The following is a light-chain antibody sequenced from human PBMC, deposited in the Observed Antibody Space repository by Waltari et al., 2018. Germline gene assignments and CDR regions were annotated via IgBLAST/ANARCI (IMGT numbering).Light chain of an antibody. V-gene: IGKV3-20*01. CDR3: QQYDGSSYT. Sequence: ELVLTQSPGTLSLSPGERDTLSCRARQSVSSNYLAWYQQKLGQAPRLLIYGASTRVTGIPDRFSGSGSGTDFTLTINRLEPEDFAVYYCQQYDGSSYTFGQGTKLEI. CDR1: QSVSSNY. CDR2: GAS. J-gene: IGKJ2*01.